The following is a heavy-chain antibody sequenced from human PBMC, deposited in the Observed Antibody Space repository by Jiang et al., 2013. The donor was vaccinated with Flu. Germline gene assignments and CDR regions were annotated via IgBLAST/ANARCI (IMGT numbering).Heavy chain of an antibody. V-gene: IGHV1-2*06. Sequence: SVKVSCKASGYTFTGYYMHWVRQAPGQGLEWMGRINPNSGGTNYAQKFQGRVTMTRDTSISTAYMELSRLRSDDTAVYYCARDVNKVGADFGPDYWGQGTLVTVSS. CDR1: GYTFTGYY. CDR2: INPNSGGT. D-gene: IGHD1-26*01. J-gene: IGHJ4*02. CDR3: ARDVNKVGADFGPDY.